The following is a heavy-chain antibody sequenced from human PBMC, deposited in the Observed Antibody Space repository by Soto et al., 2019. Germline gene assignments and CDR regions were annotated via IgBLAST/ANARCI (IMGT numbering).Heavy chain of an antibody. J-gene: IGHJ4*02. CDR2: IYHSGST. CDR1: GGSISSGGYS. D-gene: IGHD1-7*01. Sequence: QLQLQESGSGLVKPSQTLSLTCAVSGGSISSGGYSWSWIRQPPGKGLEWIGYIYHSGSTYYNPSLKSRVTIXXDXSXXQFSLKLSSVTAADTAVYYCARGSIPGTALGYFDYWGQGTLVTVSS. V-gene: IGHV4-30-2*01. CDR3: ARGSIPGTALGYFDY.